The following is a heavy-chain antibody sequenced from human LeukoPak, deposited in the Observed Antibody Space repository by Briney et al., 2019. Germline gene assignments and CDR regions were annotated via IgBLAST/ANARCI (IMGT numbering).Heavy chain of an antibody. CDR1: GFTFSSYA. V-gene: IGHV3-30-3*01. D-gene: IGHD2-2*01. Sequence: GGSLRLSCAASGFTFSSYAMHWVRQAPGKGLEWVAVISYDGSNKYYADSVKGRFTISRDNSKNTLYLQMNSLRAEDTAVYYCAKETYIVVVPAALVDYWGQGTLVTVSS. CDR2: ISYDGSNK. CDR3: AKETYIVVVPAALVDY. J-gene: IGHJ4*02.